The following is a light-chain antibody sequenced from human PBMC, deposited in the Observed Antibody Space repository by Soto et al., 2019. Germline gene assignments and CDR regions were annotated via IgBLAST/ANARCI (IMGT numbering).Light chain of an antibody. CDR3: CSYVGFSSWV. V-gene: IGLV2-23*01. CDR1: SSDIGSYEL. CDR2: EGS. J-gene: IGLJ3*02. Sequence: QSALTQPASVSESPGQSITISCTGASSDIGSYELVSWYQHHPGKAPKLIIYEGSKRPSGISSRFFGFKSDNTASLTISGLQAEDEGDYYCCSYVGFSSWVFGGGTKLTVL.